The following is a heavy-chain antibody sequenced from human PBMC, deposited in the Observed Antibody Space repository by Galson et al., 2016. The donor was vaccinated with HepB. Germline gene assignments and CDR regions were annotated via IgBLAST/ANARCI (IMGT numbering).Heavy chain of an antibody. J-gene: IGHJ4*02. CDR1: GDSIGSATYS. V-gene: IGHV4-39*01. CDR3: AGFCSSTDCLYDQ. CDR2: IYYSGTA. D-gene: IGHD2-2*01. Sequence: ETLSLTCTVSGDSIGSATYSWGWIRQPPGKGLEWVGSIYYSGTADYLPSLKSRLTISGDTSKSQFSLKLNSVTAADTAVYYCAGFCSSTDCLYDQWGQGTLVTVSS.